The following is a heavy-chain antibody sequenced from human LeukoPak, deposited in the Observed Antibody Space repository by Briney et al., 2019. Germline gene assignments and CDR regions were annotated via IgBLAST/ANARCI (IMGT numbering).Heavy chain of an antibody. CDR2: ISTSTSYI. J-gene: IGHJ4*02. CDR3: AKDLRGYSYGLSDY. D-gene: IGHD5-18*01. Sequence: GGSLRLSCAASGFTFSSYSMNWVRQAPGKGLEWVSSISTSTSYIYYADSVKGRFTISRDNAKDSLYLQMNSLRAEDTAVYYCAKDLRGYSYGLSDYWGQGTLVTVSS. V-gene: IGHV3-21*01. CDR1: GFTFSSYS.